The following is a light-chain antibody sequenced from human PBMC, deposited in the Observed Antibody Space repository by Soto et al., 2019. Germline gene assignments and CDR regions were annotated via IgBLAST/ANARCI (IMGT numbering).Light chain of an antibody. Sequence: EIVMTQSPATLSVSPGERATLSCRASQSVSSNLAWYQQKPGQAPRLLIYGASTRATGIPARFSGSGSGTEFTLTISSLQSEDFAVYYCQQYNNWPSGTFGQGT. CDR2: GAS. V-gene: IGKV3-15*01. J-gene: IGKJ1*01. CDR1: QSVSSN. CDR3: QQYNNWPSGT.